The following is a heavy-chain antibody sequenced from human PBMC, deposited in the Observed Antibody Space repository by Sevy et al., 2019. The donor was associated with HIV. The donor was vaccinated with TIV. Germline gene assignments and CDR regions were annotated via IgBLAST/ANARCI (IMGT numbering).Heavy chain of an antibody. CDR3: TRLDYDFWSGYYL. Sequence: GGSLRLSCAASGFTFSGSAMHRVRQASGKGLEWVGRIRSKANSYATAYAASVKGRFTISRDDSKNTAYLQMNSLKTEDTAVYYCTRLDYDFWSGYYLWCQGTLVTVSS. CDR2: IRSKANSYAT. D-gene: IGHD3-3*01. J-gene: IGHJ4*02. CDR1: GFTFSGSA. V-gene: IGHV3-73*01.